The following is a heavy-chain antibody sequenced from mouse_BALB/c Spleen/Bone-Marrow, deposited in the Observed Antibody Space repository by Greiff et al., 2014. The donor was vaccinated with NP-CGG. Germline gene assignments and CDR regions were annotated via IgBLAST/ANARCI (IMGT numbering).Heavy chain of an antibody. CDR1: GYTFTSYW. CDR3: ARRTTTVVATDY. D-gene: IGHD1-1*01. CDR2: IDPSNGRT. V-gene: IGHV1S81*02. J-gene: IGHJ2*01. Sequence: VQLQQSGAELVKPGASVKLSCKASGYTFTSYWMHWVKQRPGQGLEWIGEIDPSNGRTNYNEKFKGKATLTVDKSSSTAYMQLSSLTSEDSAVYYCARRTTTVVATDYWGQGTPLTVSS.